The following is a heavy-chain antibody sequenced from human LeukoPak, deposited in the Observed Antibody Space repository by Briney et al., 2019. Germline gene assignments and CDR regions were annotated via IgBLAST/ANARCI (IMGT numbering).Heavy chain of an antibody. J-gene: IGHJ4*02. CDR3: ARPFKDGDPDDY. D-gene: IGHD4-17*01. V-gene: IGHV5-51*01. CDR1: GYRFTIYW. Sequence: GESLKISCKGSGYRFTIYWIGWLGQMPGKGLEWMGIIYPGDSDTRYSPSFQGQVTISADKSISTAYLQWSSLKASDTAMYYCARPFKDGDPDDYWGQGTLVTVSS. CDR2: IYPGDSDT.